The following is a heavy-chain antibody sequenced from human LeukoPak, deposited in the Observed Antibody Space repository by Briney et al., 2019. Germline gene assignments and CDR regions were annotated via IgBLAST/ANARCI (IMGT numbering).Heavy chain of an antibody. CDR3: ARDSGGSYYTDY. CDR2: IYSGGGT. CDR1: GITFSNYA. D-gene: IGHD1-26*01. Sequence: PGGSLRLSCAASGITFSNYAMTWVRQAPGKGLEWVSVIYSGGGTYYADSVKGRFTISRDNSKNTLYLQMNSLRAEDTAVYYCARDSGGSYYTDYWGQGTLVTVSS. V-gene: IGHV3-66*01. J-gene: IGHJ4*02.